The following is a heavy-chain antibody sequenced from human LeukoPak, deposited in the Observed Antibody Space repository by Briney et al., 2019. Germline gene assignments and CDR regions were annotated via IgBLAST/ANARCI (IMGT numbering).Heavy chain of an antibody. CDR3: ARDDRPIYDSRGYSDAFDI. CDR2: INPSGGST. J-gene: IGHJ3*02. V-gene: IGHV1-46*01. CDR1: GYTFTSYY. Sequence: ASVKVSCKASGYTFTSYYMHWVRQAPGQGLEWMGIINPSGGSTSYAQKFQGRVTMTRDTSTSTVYMELSSLRSEDTAVYYGARDDRPIYDSRGYSDAFDIWGQGTMVTVSS. D-gene: IGHD3-22*01.